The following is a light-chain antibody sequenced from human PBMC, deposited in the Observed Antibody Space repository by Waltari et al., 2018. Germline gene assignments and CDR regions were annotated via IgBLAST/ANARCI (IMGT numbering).Light chain of an antibody. J-gene: IGLJ3*02. CDR3: SMYMGSGVWV. V-gene: IGLV8-61*01. CDR1: SGSVSSTSY. CDR2: KGL. Sequence: QTVVTQEPSLSVSPGGTVTLTCALSSGSVSSTSYPTWYQQTPVQPPRTLVYKGLSVSSGVPDRFSGSILGNTAALTITGAQADDESDYYCSMYMGSGVWVFGGGTKLTVL.